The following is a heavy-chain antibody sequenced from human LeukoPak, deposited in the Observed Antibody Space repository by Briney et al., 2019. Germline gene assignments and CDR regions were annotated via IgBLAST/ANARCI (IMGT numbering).Heavy chain of an antibody. CDR1: GFTFSSYA. CDR3: ARDPYYYDSSGYLVY. V-gene: IGHV3-30-3*01. D-gene: IGHD3-22*01. Sequence: GGSLRLSCAASGFTFSSYAMHWVRRAPGKGLEWVAVISYDGSNKYYADSVKGRFTISRDNSKNTLYLQMNSLRAEDTAVYYCARDPYYYDSSGYLVYWGQGTLVTVSS. J-gene: IGHJ4*02. CDR2: ISYDGSNK.